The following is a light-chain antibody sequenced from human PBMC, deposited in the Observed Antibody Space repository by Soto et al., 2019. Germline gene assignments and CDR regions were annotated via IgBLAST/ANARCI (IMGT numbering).Light chain of an antibody. CDR2: AAS. Sequence: DIQLTQSPSSLSASVGDRVTITCRASQSVSGFLHWYQQKPGQAPKLLIYAASTLQSGVPSQFSGSGSGTDFTLTINGLQPEDFATYYCHQSYTTHQTFGQGNQVQIK. CDR3: HQSYTTHQT. V-gene: IGKV1-39*01. J-gene: IGKJ1*01. CDR1: QSVSGF.